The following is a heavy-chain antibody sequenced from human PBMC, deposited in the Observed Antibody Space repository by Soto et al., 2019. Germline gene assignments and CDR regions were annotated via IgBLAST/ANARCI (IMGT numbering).Heavy chain of an antibody. CDR3: ARSHGVVGATTRYYYYGMDV. D-gene: IGHD1-26*01. Sequence: QVQLVQSGAEVKKPGSSVKVSCKASGGTFSSYAISWVRQAPRQGLEWMGGVTPIYATANYAHKFQGRVTITADESTRTAYMELGSLRCEDTAVYYCARSHGVVGATTRYYYYGMDVWGQGTTVTVSS. CDR1: GGTFSSYA. J-gene: IGHJ6*02. V-gene: IGHV1-69*01. CDR2: VTPIYATA.